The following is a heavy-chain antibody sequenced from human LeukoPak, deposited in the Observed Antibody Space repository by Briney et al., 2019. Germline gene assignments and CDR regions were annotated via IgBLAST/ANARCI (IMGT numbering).Heavy chain of an antibody. Sequence: ASVKVSCKASGDTFSSYAISWVRQAPGQGLEWMGGIIPIFGTANYAQKFQGRVTITADESTSTAYMELSSLRSEDTAVYYCARDRLAYCGGDCLSDAFDIWGQGTMVTVSS. J-gene: IGHJ3*02. V-gene: IGHV1-69*13. CDR2: IIPIFGTA. CDR1: GDTFSSYA. D-gene: IGHD2-21*02. CDR3: ARDRLAYCGGDCLSDAFDI.